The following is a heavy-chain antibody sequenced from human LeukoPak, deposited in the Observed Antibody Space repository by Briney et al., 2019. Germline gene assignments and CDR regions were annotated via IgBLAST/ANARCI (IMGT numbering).Heavy chain of an antibody. Sequence: SETLSLTCTVSGDSFSTSSYYWGWIRQPPGKGLEWLGSIYYSGSTYYNPSLKSRVTISVDTPKNQFSLNLYSVTAADTVVFYCARSYYYDYRQIDYWGQGTLVTVSS. CDR3: ARSYYYDYRQIDY. D-gene: IGHD3-22*01. CDR1: GDSFSTSSYY. J-gene: IGHJ4*02. V-gene: IGHV4-39*01. CDR2: IYYSGST.